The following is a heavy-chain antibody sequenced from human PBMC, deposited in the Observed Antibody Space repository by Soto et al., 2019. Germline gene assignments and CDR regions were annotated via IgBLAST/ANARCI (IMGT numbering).Heavy chain of an antibody. V-gene: IGHV3-30*18. CDR2: ISYDGSNK. D-gene: IGHD3-3*01. CDR3: AKIAFRVEPDDY. CDR1: GFTFSSYG. Sequence: QVQLVESGGGVVQPGRSLRLSCAASGFTFSSYGMHWVRQAPGKGLEWVAVISYDGSNKYYADSVKGRFTISRDNSKNTLYLQMNSLRAEDTAVYYCAKIAFRVEPDDYWGQGTLVTVSS. J-gene: IGHJ4*02.